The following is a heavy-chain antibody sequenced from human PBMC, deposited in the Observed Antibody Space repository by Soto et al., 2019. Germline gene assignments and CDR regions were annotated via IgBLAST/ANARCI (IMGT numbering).Heavy chain of an antibody. J-gene: IGHJ4*02. CDR1: GGSISSDYYY. V-gene: IGHV4-30-4*01. Sequence: SETLSLTCTVSGGSISSDYYYWSWIRQPPGKGLEWIGYIYYSGRTAYNPSLKSRIIISIDTSKNQFSLSLNSLNAADTAVYYCAGELSNSPEYFDFWGLGTLVTVSS. D-gene: IGHD6-6*01. CDR2: IYYSGRT. CDR3: AGELSNSPEYFDF.